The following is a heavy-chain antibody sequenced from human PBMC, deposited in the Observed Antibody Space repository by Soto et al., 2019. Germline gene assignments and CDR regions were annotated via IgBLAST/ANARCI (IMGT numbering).Heavy chain of an antibody. V-gene: IGHV3-33*01. D-gene: IGHD3-9*01. CDR3: AGSLLSFDWLPLDY. CDR2: IWYDGSNT. CDR1: GFTFSNYV. J-gene: IGHJ4*02. Sequence: QVQVVESGGGVVQPGRSLRVSCAASGFTFSNYVMHWVRQAPGKGLEWVAVIWYDGSNTYYADSVKGRFTISRDNSKTTLYLQMNSLRAEDTAVYYCAGSLLSFDWLPLDYWGQGTLVTVS.